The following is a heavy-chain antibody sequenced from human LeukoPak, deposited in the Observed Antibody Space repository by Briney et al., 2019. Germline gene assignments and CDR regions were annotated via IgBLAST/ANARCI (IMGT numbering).Heavy chain of an antibody. V-gene: IGHV4-39*01. CDR3: ARYSAKSGWFDP. D-gene: IGHD1-26*01. Sequence: SETLSLTCTVSGGSNSSSGYYWVWIRQPPGKGLEWLGNIYYSGSTYYNPSLTSRVTISVDTSKNQFSLKVSSVTAADTAVYYCARYSAKSGWFDPWGRRTLVTVSS. CDR2: IYYSGST. J-gene: IGHJ5*02. CDR1: GGSNSSSGYY.